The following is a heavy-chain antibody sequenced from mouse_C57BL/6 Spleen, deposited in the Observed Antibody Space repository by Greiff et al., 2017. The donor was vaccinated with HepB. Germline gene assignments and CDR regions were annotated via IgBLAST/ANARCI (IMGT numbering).Heavy chain of an antibody. CDR1: GYTFTSYW. V-gene: IGHV1-69*01. D-gene: IGHD6-1*01. CDR2: IDPSDSYT. CDR3: ARFIGLFGYAMDY. Sequence: QVQLQQPGAELVMPGASVKLSCKASGYTFTSYWMHWVKQRPGQGLEWIGEIDPSDSYTNYNQKFKGKSTVTVDKSSSTAYMQLSSLTSEDSAVYYCARFIGLFGYAMDYWGQGTSVTVSS. J-gene: IGHJ4*01.